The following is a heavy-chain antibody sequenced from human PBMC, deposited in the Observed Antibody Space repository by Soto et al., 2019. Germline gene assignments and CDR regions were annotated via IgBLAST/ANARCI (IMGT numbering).Heavy chain of an antibody. CDR2: IYYSGTT. J-gene: IGHJ4*02. D-gene: IGHD1-1*01. CDR3: GRDVSGTHFDY. V-gene: IGHV4-39*02. Sequence: SETLSLTCTVSGDSITSNSYFWAWIRQPPGKGLEWIGSIYYSGTTYYNPSLKSRVTISVDRSKNQFSLKLSSVTAADTAVYYYGRDVSGTHFDYWGQGALDTVS. CDR1: GDSITSNSYF.